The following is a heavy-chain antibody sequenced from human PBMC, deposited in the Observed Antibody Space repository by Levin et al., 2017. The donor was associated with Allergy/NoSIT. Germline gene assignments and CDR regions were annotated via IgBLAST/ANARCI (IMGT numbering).Heavy chain of an antibody. D-gene: IGHD4-11*01. CDR2: ISDSGGNT. CDR1: GFTFSSYA. Sequence: GGSLRLSCAASGFTFSSYAMSWVRQAPGKGLEWVSVISDSGGNTYYADSVKGRFTISRDNSKNTLYLQMNSLRAEDTAVYYCAKPYGNYVRPHFAHWGQGTLVTVSS. V-gene: IGHV3-23*01. J-gene: IGHJ4*02. CDR3: AKPYGNYVRPHFAH.